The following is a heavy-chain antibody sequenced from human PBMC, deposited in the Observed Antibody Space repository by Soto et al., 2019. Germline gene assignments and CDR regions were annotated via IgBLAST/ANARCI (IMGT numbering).Heavy chain of an antibody. V-gene: IGHV4-59*03. CDR3: AISRDGYVFDF. CDR1: GDSPSTYW. Sequence: SETLSLTYTVSGDSPSTYWWSWFRQPPGKGLEWLGYISYSGSSNYNPSLKSRATISVDTSKKQFSLNLTSVTAADTAVYYCAISRDGYVFDFWGRGTLVTVSS. J-gene: IGHJ4*02. CDR2: ISYSGSS. D-gene: IGHD5-12*01.